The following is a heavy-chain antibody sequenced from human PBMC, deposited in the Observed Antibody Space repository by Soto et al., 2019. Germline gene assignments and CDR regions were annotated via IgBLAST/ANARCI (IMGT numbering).Heavy chain of an antibody. CDR3: ARGVLLWFGESGPPYYYYYMDV. Sequence: ASVKVSCNASGYTFTSYDINLVRQATGQGLEWMGWMNPNSGNTGHAQKFQGRVTMTRNTSISTAYMELSSLRSEDTAVYYCARGVLLWFGESGPPYYYYYMDVWGKGTTVTVSS. D-gene: IGHD3-10*01. V-gene: IGHV1-8*01. J-gene: IGHJ6*03. CDR1: GYTFTSYD. CDR2: MNPNSGNT.